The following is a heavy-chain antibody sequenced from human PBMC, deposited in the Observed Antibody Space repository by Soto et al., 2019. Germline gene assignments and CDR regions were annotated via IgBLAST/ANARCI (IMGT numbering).Heavy chain of an antibody. CDR3: ARVPDY. CDR1: GGSISSGGYS. Sequence: PSETLSLTCAVSGGSISSGGYSWSWIRQPPGQGLEWIAYIYHSVSTYYNPSLKSRVTISVDRSKNQFSLKLSSVTAADTAAYYCARVPDYWGQGTLVTVSS. CDR2: IYHSVST. J-gene: IGHJ4*02. V-gene: IGHV4-30-2*01.